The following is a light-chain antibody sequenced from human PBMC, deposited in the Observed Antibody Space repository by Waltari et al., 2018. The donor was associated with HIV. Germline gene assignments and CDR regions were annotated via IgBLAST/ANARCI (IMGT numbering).Light chain of an antibody. Sequence: EIVFTQSSAALGLSAGERATLLCRASQSVNTYLAWYQQKFGQPPRLLIYDASTRATGIPARFTGNGSGTDFTLTISSLEPEDFAVYFCQQRTNRPPITFGQGTRLELK. CDR1: QSVNTY. V-gene: IGKV3-11*01. CDR3: QQRTNRPPIT. J-gene: IGKJ5*01. CDR2: DAS.